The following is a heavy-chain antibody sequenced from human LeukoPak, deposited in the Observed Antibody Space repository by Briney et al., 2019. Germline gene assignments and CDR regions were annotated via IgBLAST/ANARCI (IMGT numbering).Heavy chain of an antibody. Sequence: TGGSLRLSCAASGFTFSSYGMHWVRQAPGKGLEWVAVISYDGSNKYYADSVKGRFTISRDNSKNTLYLQMNSLRAEDTAVYYCANIYSGYVVDYWGQGTLVTVSS. J-gene: IGHJ4*02. CDR1: GFTFSSYG. V-gene: IGHV3-30*18. CDR3: ANIYSGYVVDY. CDR2: ISYDGSNK. D-gene: IGHD5-12*01.